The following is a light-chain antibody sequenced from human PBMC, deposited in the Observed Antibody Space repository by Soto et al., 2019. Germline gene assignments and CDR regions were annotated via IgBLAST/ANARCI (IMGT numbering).Light chain of an antibody. Sequence: QAVVTQEPSLSVSPGGTVTLTCASSTGAVTSGSYPNWFQQTPGPAPTSLIYSTNNQHSWTPARFSGSLLGGTAALTRGGVGPEEEADYCCPVYYGGVCVFGAGTKVTVL. CDR2: STN. CDR1: TGAVTSGSY. CDR3: PVYYGGVCV. V-gene: IGLV7-43*01. J-gene: IGLJ1*01.